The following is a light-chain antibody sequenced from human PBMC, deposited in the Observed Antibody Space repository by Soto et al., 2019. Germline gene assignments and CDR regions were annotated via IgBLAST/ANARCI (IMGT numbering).Light chain of an antibody. CDR2: AAS. J-gene: IGKJ4*01. CDR3: QQFDNLPLT. Sequence: DIQMTQSPSSLSASVGDRVTITCQASPDISNSLNWYQQKPGKAPKILIYAASVLEEGVPSRFSGGGSGTHFTLTISSLQAEDVATYYCQQFDNLPLTFGGGTKVEIK. V-gene: IGKV1-33*01. CDR1: PDISNS.